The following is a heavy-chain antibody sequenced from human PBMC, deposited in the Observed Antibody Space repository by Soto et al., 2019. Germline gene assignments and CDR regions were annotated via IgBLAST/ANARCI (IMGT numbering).Heavy chain of an antibody. D-gene: IGHD5-12*01. J-gene: IGHJ4*02. CDR2: IGPESGAT. CDR3: GRGRSGQIVVFY. V-gene: IGHV1-2*02. CDR1: GYTFTGHY. Sequence: GASVKVSCKASGYTFTGHYIHWVRHSPEQGPEWMGEIGPESGATGYAQKFQGRVTMTRDMSITTVYMELNNLSPDDTAVYYCGRGRSGQIVVFYWGQGTPVTVSS.